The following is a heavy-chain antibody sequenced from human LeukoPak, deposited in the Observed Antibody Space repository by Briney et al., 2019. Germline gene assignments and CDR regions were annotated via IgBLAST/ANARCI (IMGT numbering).Heavy chain of an antibody. V-gene: IGHV1-2*02. CDR3: ARHGGSYYYDNSGFRV. CDR2: INPNSGGT. D-gene: IGHD3-22*01. CDR1: GYTFTSYA. Sequence: ASVKVSCKASGYTFTSYALHWVRQAPGQRLEWMGWINPNSGGTNYAQKFQGSVTMTRDTSISTAYMELSRLRSDDTAVYYRARHGGSYYYDNSGFRVWGQGTLVTVSS. J-gene: IGHJ4*02.